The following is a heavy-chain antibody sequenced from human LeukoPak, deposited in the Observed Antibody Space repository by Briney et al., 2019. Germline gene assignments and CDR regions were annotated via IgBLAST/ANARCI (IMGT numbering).Heavy chain of an antibody. D-gene: IGHD5-12*01. J-gene: IGHJ4*02. CDR1: GGSITSYY. CDR3: ARGGGYHRN. V-gene: IGHV4-59*01. Sequence: PSETLSLTCTASGGSITSYYWSWIRQPPGKGLEWIGYIYYGGSTNYNPSLKSRVTISVDTSKSQFSLKLSSVTAADTAVYYCARGGGYHRNWGQGTLVTVSS. CDR2: IYYGGST.